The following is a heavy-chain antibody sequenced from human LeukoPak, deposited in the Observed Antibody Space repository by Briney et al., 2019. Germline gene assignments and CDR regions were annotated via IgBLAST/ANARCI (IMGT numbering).Heavy chain of an antibody. D-gene: IGHD2-21*02. CDR2: IYYSGST. Sequence: SETLSLTCTVSGDSISSSSYYWSWIRQPPGKGLEWIGSIYYSGSTYYNPSLKSRVTISVDTSKNQFSLKLSSVTAADTAVYYCARVAAYCGGDCYPSNWYFDLWGRGTLVTVSS. CDR1: GDSISSSSYY. CDR3: ARVAAYCGGDCYPSNWYFDL. V-gene: IGHV4-39*07. J-gene: IGHJ2*01.